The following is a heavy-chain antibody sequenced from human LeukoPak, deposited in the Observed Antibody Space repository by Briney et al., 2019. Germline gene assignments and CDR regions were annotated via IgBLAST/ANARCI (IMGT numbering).Heavy chain of an antibody. J-gene: IGHJ3*02. CDR2: INTDGSDT. CDR3: ARVSPYRVARLGALDI. V-gene: IGHV3-23*01. Sequence: GGSLRLSCAASGFTFSNYAMSWVRQAPGKGLEWVSGINTDGSDTAYADSVKGRLTISRDNSKNTVYLQMSSLRADDTAIYYCARVSPYRVARLGALDIWGQGTKVTVSS. D-gene: IGHD3-16*02. CDR1: GFTFSNYA.